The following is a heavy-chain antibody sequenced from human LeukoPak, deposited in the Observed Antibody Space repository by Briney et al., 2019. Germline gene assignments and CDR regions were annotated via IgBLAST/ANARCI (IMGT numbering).Heavy chain of an antibody. Sequence: KASETLSLTCAVYGGSLSGYYRSWIRQPPGKGLEWIGEINHSGATNYNPSLKSRVTIAVDTSKNQFSLRLSSVTAADTAMYYCARGIYGVYYFDYWGQGALVTVSS. J-gene: IGHJ4*02. CDR3: ARGIYGVYYFDY. CDR1: GGSLSGYY. CDR2: INHSGAT. V-gene: IGHV4-34*01. D-gene: IGHD4-17*01.